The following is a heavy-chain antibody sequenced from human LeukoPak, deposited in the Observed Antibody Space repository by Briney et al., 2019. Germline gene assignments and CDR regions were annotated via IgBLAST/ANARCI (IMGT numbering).Heavy chain of an antibody. D-gene: IGHD3-22*01. CDR2: INPNSGGT. V-gene: IGHV1-2*02. Sequence: ASVKVSCKASGYTFTGYYMLWVRQAPGQGLEWMGWINPNSGGTNYAQKFQGRVTMTRDTSISTAYMELSRLRSDDTAVYYCARVDDSSGYYSVPYFDYWGQGTLVTVSS. CDR1: GYTFTGYY. CDR3: ARVDDSSGYYSVPYFDY. J-gene: IGHJ4*02.